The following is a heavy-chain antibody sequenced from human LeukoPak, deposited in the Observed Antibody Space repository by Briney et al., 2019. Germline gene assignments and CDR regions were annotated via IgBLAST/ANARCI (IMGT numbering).Heavy chain of an antibody. CDR2: ISYDGSNK. D-gene: IGHD5-18*01. CDR3: AKDDAAMIGMEYYYYGMDV. V-gene: IGHV3-30*18. CDR1: GFTFSSYG. Sequence: GSLRLSCAASGFTFSSYGMHWVRQAPGKGLEWVAVISYDGSNKYYADSVKSRFTISRDNSKNTLYLQMNSLRAEDTAVYYCAKDDAAMIGMEYYYYGMDVWGQGTTVTVSS. J-gene: IGHJ6*02.